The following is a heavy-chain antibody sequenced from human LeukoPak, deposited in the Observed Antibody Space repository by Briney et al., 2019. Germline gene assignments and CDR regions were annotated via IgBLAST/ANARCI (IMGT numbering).Heavy chain of an antibody. V-gene: IGHV1-2*02. CDR1: GYTFMYY. CDR2: INPNSGDT. J-gene: IGHJ3*02. Sequence: GASVKVSCKASGYTFMYYIHWVRQAPGQGLEWMGWINPNSGDTNYAQKFQGRVTMTRDTSISTAYMELSSLISDDTAVYYCAREDSMIVVVNAFDIWGQGTMVTVSS. CDR3: AREDSMIVVVNAFDI. D-gene: IGHD3-22*01.